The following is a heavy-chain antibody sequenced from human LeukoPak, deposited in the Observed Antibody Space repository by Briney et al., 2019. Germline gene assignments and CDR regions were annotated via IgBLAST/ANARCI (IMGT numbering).Heavy chain of an antibody. CDR2: IHHRGDT. V-gene: IGHV4-59*01. CDR1: GHSIRRNY. Sequence: SETLSLTCSVSGHSIRRNYWSWIRQPPGKGLEWIGYIHHRGDTNYNLSLKSRVTISVDMSRNQFSLRLSSVTAADTAVYYCARSYADYVGFQHYMDVWGKGTTVTVSS. D-gene: IGHD4-17*01. CDR3: ARSYADYVGFQHYMDV. J-gene: IGHJ6*03.